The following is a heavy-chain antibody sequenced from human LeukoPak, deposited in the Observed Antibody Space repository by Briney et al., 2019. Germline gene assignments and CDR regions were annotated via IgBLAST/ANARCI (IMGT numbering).Heavy chain of an antibody. CDR3: SCTAYSYGYNVGWFDP. CDR1: GWSLSGYY. D-gene: IGHD5-18*01. J-gene: IGHJ5*02. V-gene: IGHV4-34*01. CDR2: INHSGST. Sequence: SSETLSLTCAVYGWSLSGYYWSWIRQPPGKGLEWVGEINHSGSTNYYPALKNRLTTILDTYKNQFLLQLSSGTAAETAVDYYSCTAYSYGYNVGWFDPWGQGTLVSVSS.